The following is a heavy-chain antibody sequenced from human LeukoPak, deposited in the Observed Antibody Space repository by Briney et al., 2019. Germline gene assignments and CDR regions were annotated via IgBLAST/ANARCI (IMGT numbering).Heavy chain of an antibody. CDR3: ARDPPSSWYYDSSGYSRRNYYGMDV. D-gene: IGHD3-22*01. Sequence: PGGSLRLSCAASGFTFSSYEMNWVRQAPGKGLEWVSYISSSGSTIYYADSVKGRFTISRDNAKNSLYLQMNSLRAEDTAVYYCARDPPSSWYYDSSGYSRRNYYGMDVWGQGTTVTVSS. CDR1: GFTFSSYE. V-gene: IGHV3-48*03. CDR2: ISSSGSTI. J-gene: IGHJ6*02.